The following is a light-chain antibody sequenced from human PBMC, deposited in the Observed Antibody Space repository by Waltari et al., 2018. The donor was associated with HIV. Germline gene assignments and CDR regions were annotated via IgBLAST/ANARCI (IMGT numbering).Light chain of an antibody. J-gene: IGKJ3*01. CDR3: QQSYSSPLT. Sequence: DIQMTQSPSPLSASVGDSVTIPCRASQTVSNKVNWYQQKPGKAPQLLIYDGSILESGVPSRFSGGGSGTDFTLTITSLQPDDFVTYFCQQSYSSPLTFGPGTKLDSK. CDR1: QTVSNK. V-gene: IGKV1-39*01. CDR2: DGS.